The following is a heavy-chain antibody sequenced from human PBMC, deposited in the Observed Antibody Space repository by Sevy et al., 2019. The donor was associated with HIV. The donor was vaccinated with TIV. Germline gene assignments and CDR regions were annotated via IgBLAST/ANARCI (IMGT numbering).Heavy chain of an antibody. CDR1: GGSISDYY. D-gene: IGHD2-15*01. V-gene: IGHV4-4*07. CDR2: IYISRST. J-gene: IGHJ4*02. CDR3: ARGPQSCNSVSCYSALS. Sequence: SETLSLTCTVSGGSISDYYWTWIRQPAGKGLEWLGRIYISRSTEYNPSLKSRVSMSLDTSKKTSSLKLTSMTAADTAGYYWARGPQSCNSVSCYSALSWGQGILVTVSS.